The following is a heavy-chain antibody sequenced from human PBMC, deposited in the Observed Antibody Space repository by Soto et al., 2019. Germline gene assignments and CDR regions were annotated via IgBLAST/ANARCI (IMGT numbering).Heavy chain of an antibody. CDR3: ARVRMTYYYDSSGWFDY. D-gene: IGHD3-22*01. CDR2: INPSGGST. CDR1: GYTFTSYY. J-gene: IGHJ4*02. V-gene: IGHV1-46*01. Sequence: GASVKVSCKASGYTFTSYYMHWVRQAPGQGLEWMGIINPSGGSTYYNPSLKSRVTISVDRSKNQFSLKLSSVTAADTAVYYCARVRMTYYYDSSGWFDYWGQGTLVTVSS.